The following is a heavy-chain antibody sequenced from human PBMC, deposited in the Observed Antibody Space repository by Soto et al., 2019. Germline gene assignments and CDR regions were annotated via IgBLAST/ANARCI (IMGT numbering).Heavy chain of an antibody. CDR3: ARANTGFSPYGMDV. CDR1: GYPFTSYG. D-gene: IGHD3-3*01. Sequence: ASVKVSCKASGYPFTSYGISWVRQAPGQGLEWMGWISAYNGNTNYAQKLQGRVTMTTDTSTSTAYMELRSLRSDDTAVYYCARANTGFSPYGMDVWGQGTTVTVSS. J-gene: IGHJ6*02. CDR2: ISAYNGNT. V-gene: IGHV1-18*01.